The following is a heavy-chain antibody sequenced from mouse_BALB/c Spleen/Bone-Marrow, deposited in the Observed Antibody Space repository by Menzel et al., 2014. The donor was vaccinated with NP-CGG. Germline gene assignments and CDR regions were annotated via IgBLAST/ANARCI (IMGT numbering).Heavy chain of an antibody. CDR2: IWAGGST. V-gene: IGHV2-9*02. CDR1: GFSLSSYG. Sequence: QVQLQQSGPGLVAPSQSLSITCTVSGFSLSSYGVHWVRQPPGKGLEWLGVIWAGGSTNYNSALMSRLSISKDNSKSQVFLKMNSLQTDDTAMYYCARPYYYGSYYAMDYWGQGTSVTGSS. D-gene: IGHD1-1*01. CDR3: ARPYYYGSYYAMDY. J-gene: IGHJ4*01.